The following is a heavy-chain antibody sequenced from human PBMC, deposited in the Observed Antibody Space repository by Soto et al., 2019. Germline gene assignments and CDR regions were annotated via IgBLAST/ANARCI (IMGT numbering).Heavy chain of an antibody. CDR2: IYYSGST. D-gene: IGHD2-15*01. V-gene: IGHV4-59*01. Sequence: SETLSLTCTVSGGSISSYYWSWIRQPPGKGLEWIGYIYYSGSTNYNPSLKSRVTISVDTSKNQFSLKLSSVTAADTAVYYCATLPPRIVVVVLPIPSWGQGTLVTVSS. J-gene: IGHJ4*02. CDR1: GGSISSYY. CDR3: ATLPPRIVVVVLPIPS.